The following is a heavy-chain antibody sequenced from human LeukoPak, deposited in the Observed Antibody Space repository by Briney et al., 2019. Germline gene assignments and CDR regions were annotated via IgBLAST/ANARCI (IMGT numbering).Heavy chain of an antibody. J-gene: IGHJ4*02. CDR3: AGTTSGY. V-gene: IGHV4-34*01. Sequence: PSETLSLTCAVYGGSFSGYYWSWIRQPPGKGLEWIGEINHSGSTNYNPSLKSRVTISVDTSKNQFSLKLSSVTAADTAVYYCAGTTSGYWGQGTLVTVSS. CDR2: INHSGST. D-gene: IGHD1-14*01. CDR1: GGSFSGYY.